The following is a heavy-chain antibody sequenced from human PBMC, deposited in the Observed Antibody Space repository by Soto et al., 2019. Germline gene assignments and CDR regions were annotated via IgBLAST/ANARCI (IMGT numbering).Heavy chain of an antibody. CDR1: GFTFSSYG. Sequence: QVQLVESGGGVVQPGRSLRLSCAASGFTFSSYGMHWVRQAPSKGLEWVAVISYDGSNKYYADSVKGRFTISRDNSKNTLYLQMNSLRAEDTAVYYCAKDLAQGYGDYELGAFDIWGQGTMVTVSS. V-gene: IGHV3-30*18. CDR2: ISYDGSNK. D-gene: IGHD4-17*01. CDR3: AKDLAQGYGDYELGAFDI. J-gene: IGHJ3*02.